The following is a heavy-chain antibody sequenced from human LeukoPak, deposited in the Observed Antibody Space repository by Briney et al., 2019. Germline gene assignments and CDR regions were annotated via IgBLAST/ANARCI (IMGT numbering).Heavy chain of an antibody. CDR2: ISSSGSTI. CDR3: AAWYSETTQEHNS. CDR1: GFTFSDYY. V-gene: IGHV3-11*04. Sequence: PGGSLRLSCAASGFTFSDYYMSWIRQAPGKGLEWVSYISSSGSTIYYADSVKGRFTISRDNAKNSLYLQMNSLRAEDTALYYCAAWYSETTQEHNSWGQGTLVTVSS. J-gene: IGHJ4*02. D-gene: IGHD2-21*01.